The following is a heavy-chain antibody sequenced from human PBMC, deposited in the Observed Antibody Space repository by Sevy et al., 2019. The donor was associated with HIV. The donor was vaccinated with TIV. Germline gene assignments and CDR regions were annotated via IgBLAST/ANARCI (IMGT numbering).Heavy chain of an antibody. J-gene: IGHJ4*02. CDR2: IRSKANSYAT. CDR1: GFTFSGSA. CDR3: TRLGLLYDSSGYYYGY. V-gene: IGHV3-73*01. D-gene: IGHD3-22*01. Sequence: GGSLRLSCAASGFTFSGSAMHWVRQASGKGLEWVGRIRSKANSYATAYAASVKGRFTISRDDSKNTAYLQMNSLKTEDTAVYYCTRLGLLYDSSGYYYGYWGQVTLVTVSS.